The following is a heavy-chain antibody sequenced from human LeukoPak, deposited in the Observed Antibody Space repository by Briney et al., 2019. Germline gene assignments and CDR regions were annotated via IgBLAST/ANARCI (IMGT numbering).Heavy chain of an antibody. CDR3: ARVEARGFLAPAPFDY. CDR1: GGSISSYY. V-gene: IGHV4-59*01. D-gene: IGHD3-3*01. CDR2: IYYSGST. J-gene: IGHJ4*02. Sequence: SETLSLTCTVSGGSISSYYWSWIRQPPGKGLEWIGYIYYSGSTNYNPSLKSRVTISVDTSKNQFSLKLSSVTAADTAVYYCARVEARGFLAPAPFDYWGQGTLVTVSS.